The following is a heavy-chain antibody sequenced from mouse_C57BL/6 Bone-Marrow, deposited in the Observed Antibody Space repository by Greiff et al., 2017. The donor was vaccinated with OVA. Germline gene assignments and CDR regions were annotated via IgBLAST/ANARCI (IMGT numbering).Heavy chain of an antibody. J-gene: IGHJ4*01. Sequence: QVQLQQPGAELVKPGASVKLSCKASGYTFTSYWMNWVKQRPGQGLEWIGMINPNSGSTNYNERFKSKATLTVVTSSSTAYMQLSSLTSEDSAVYYCARVLLRPLYYYAMDYWGQGTSVTVSS. D-gene: IGHD1-2*01. V-gene: IGHV1-64*01. CDR3: ARVLLRPLYYYAMDY. CDR1: GYTFTSYW. CDR2: INPNSGST.